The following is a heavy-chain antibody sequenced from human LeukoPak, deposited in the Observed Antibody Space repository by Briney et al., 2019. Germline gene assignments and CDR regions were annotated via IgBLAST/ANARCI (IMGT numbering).Heavy chain of an antibody. Sequence: SETLSLTCTVSGDSISNYYWSWIRQPPGKGLEWIGYIYHYEDTNRESTGYNPSLKSRVTMSVDTSKSQFFLKLTSVTAADTAVYYCARQNTLVAHFDYWGQGTLVTVSS. V-gene: IGHV4-59*01. J-gene: IGHJ4*02. D-gene: IGHD4-23*01. CDR3: ARQNTLVAHFDY. CDR1: GDSISNYY. CDR2: IYHYEDTNREST.